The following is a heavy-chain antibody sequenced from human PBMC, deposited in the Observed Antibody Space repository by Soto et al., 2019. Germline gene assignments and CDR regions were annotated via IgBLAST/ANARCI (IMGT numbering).Heavy chain of an antibody. CDR2: IIPIFGTA. D-gene: IGHD5-18*01. J-gene: IGHJ6*02. CDR3: ARDPGTAMVYYYYGMDV. Sequence: SVKVSCKASGGTFSSYAISWVRQAPGQGLEWMGGIIPIFGTANYAQKFQGRVTITADESTSTAYMELSSLRSEDTAVYYCARDPGTAMVYYYYGMDVWGQGTTVTVSS. CDR1: GGTFSSYA. V-gene: IGHV1-69*13.